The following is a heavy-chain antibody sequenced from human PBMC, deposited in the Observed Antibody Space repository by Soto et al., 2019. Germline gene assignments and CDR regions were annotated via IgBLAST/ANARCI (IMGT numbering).Heavy chain of an antibody. D-gene: IGHD3-22*01. CDR2: INPSGGST. CDR3: ARVTYYYDSSNYYYIDY. Sequence: ASVKVSCNASGYTFTSYYMHWVRQAPGQGLEWMGIINPSGGSTSYAQKFQGRVTMTRDTSTSTVYMELSSLRSEDTAVYYCARVTYYYDSSNYYYIDYWGQGTRVTVSS. V-gene: IGHV1-46*01. CDR1: GYTFTSYY. J-gene: IGHJ4*02.